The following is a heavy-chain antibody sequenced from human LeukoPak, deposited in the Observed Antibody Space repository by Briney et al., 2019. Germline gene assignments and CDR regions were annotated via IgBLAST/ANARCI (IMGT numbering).Heavy chain of an antibody. CDR3: ARESAYCSSTSCPDAFDI. Sequence: GGSLRLSCAASGFTFSSYETNWVRQAPGKGLEWVSYISSSGSTIYYADSVKGRFTISRDNAKNSLYLQMNSLRAEDTAVYYCARESAYCSSTSCPDAFDIWGQGTMVTVSS. J-gene: IGHJ3*02. CDR2: ISSSGSTI. V-gene: IGHV3-48*03. D-gene: IGHD2-2*01. CDR1: GFTFSSYE.